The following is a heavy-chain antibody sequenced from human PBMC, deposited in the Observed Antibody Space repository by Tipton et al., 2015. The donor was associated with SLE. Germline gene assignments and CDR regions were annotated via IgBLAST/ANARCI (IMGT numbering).Heavy chain of an antibody. CDR3: TGEWQQVVGVAY. V-gene: IGHV4-61*02. CDR2: IYSSGST. Sequence: TLSLTCNVSGGSISSDVHYWNWIRQPAGKGLEWIGRIYSSGSTNYNPSLKSRVTISIDKSKNQFSLNLNSVTAADTAVYYCTGEWQQVVGVAYWGLGALVTVSS. D-gene: IGHD3-16*01. J-gene: IGHJ4*02. CDR1: GGSISSDVHY.